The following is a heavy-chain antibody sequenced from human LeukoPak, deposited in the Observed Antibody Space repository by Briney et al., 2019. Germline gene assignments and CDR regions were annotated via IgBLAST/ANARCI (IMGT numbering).Heavy chain of an antibody. CDR1: GFSFTNAW. CDR2: IKNKGDGETT. CDR3: TTDLGLTMIRGVLVS. V-gene: IGHV3-15*01. Sequence: SGGSLRLSCADSGFSFTNAWMSWVRQAPGKGLEWVGRIKNKGDGETTDYAAPVKGRFTLSRDDSKATLYLQMNSLQTEDTAVYYCTTDLGLTMIRGVLVSWGRGTLVTVSS. J-gene: IGHJ4*02. D-gene: IGHD3-10*01.